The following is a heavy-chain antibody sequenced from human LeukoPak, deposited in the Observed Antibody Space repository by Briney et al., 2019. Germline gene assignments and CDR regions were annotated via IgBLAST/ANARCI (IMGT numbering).Heavy chain of an antibody. CDR1: GYTFTSYT. CDR3: VGGFIVGATEGNDY. CDR2: INAGTGIT. D-gene: IGHD1-26*01. V-gene: IGHV1-3*01. Sequence: ASVKVSCKASGYTFTSYTIHWVRQAPGQRLEWMGWINAGTGITKYSQKFQGRVTITRDTSASTAYMDLSSLRSEDTAVYYCVGGFIVGATEGNDYWGQGTLVTVSS. J-gene: IGHJ4*02.